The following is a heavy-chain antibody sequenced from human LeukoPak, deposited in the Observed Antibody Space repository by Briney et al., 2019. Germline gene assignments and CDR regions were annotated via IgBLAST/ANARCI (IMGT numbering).Heavy chain of an antibody. V-gene: IGHV3-7*01. CDR2: IKQDGSEK. Sequence: GGSLRLSCAASGFTFSSYWMSWVRQAPGKGLEWVANIKQDGSEKYYVDSVKGRFTISRDNAKNSLYLQMNSLRAEDTAVYYCARDWEYSRGWYNYYYYMDVWGKGTTVTVSS. J-gene: IGHJ6*03. CDR3: ARDWEYSRGWYNYYYYMDV. D-gene: IGHD6-19*01. CDR1: GFTFSSYW.